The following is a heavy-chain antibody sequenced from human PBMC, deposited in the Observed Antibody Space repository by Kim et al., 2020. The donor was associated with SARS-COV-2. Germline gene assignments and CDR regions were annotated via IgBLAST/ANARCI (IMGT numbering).Heavy chain of an antibody. CDR2: IYHSGST. D-gene: IGHD3-16*01. CDR3: AGAAKGSDPQLGLGTDAFDI. CDR1: GGSISSGGYS. Sequence: SQTLSLTCAVSGGSISSGGYSWSWIRQPPGKGLEWIGYIYHSGSTYYNPSLKSRVTISVDRSKNQFSLKLSSVTAADTAVYYCAGAAKGSDPQLGLGTDAFDIWGQGTMVTVSS. J-gene: IGHJ3*02. V-gene: IGHV4-30-2*01.